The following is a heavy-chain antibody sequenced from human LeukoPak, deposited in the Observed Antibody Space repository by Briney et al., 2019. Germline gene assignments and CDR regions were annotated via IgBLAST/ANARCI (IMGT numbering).Heavy chain of an antibody. V-gene: IGHV3-23*01. J-gene: IGHJ4*02. D-gene: IGHD3-22*01. CDR1: GFTFSSYA. CDR2: ISNSGRST. Sequence: GGSLRLSCAASGFTFSSYAMSWVRQAPGRGLKWVSAISNSGRSTYYADSVKGRFTISRDTIRNTLYLQMNSLRAADTAVYYCAKDIPPYYYDSSGYYLENWGQGTLVTVSS. CDR3: AKDIPPYYYDSSGYYLEN.